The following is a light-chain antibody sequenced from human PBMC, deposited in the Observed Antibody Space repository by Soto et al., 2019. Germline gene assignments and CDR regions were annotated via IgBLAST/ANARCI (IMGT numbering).Light chain of an antibody. CDR3: QQYYSRVT. Sequence: DIQMTQSPSTLSASVGDRVTITCRANQSISSWLAWYQRRPGKAPRLLISKAYSLESGVPSRFSGGGFGTESTLTISSLQPDDFATYYCQQYYSRVTFGQGTTVEIK. V-gene: IGKV1-5*03. CDR1: QSISSW. J-gene: IGKJ1*01. CDR2: KAY.